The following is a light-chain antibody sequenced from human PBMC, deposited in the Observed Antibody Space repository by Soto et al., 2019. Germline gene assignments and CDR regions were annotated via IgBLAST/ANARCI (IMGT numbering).Light chain of an antibody. J-gene: IGKJ2*01. CDR2: RAS. Sequence: DIVMTQSPDSLAVSLGERATINCKSSQSVLYSSNNMNYLSWYQKKPGQPPKLLIYRASTRESGVPDRFSGSGSGTEFTLTISSLQAEDVAVYYCQQYYSTLYTFGQGTKLEIK. CDR3: QQYYSTLYT. V-gene: IGKV4-1*01. CDR1: QSVLYSSNNMNY.